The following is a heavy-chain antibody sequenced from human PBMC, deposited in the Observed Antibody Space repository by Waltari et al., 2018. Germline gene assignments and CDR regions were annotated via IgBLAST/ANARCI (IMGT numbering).Heavy chain of an antibody. CDR2: INHSGST. J-gene: IGHJ4*02. CDR3: ARGYGSGSYYKDRFDY. CDR1: GGSFSGYY. D-gene: IGHD3-10*01. V-gene: IGHV4-34*01. Sequence: QVQLQQWGAGLLKPSETLSLTCAVYGGSFSGYYWSWIRPPPGKGLEWIGEINHSGSTNYNPSLKSRVTISVDTSKNQFSLKLSSVTAADTAVYYCARGYGSGSYYKDRFDYWGQGTLVTVSS.